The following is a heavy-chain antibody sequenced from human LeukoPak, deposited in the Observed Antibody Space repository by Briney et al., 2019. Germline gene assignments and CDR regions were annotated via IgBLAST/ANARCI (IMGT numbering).Heavy chain of an antibody. CDR2: INHSGST. V-gene: IGHV4-34*01. D-gene: IGHD6-13*01. J-gene: IGHJ6*03. CDR1: GGSFSGYY. Sequence: PSETLSLTCAVYGGSFSGYYCSWIRQPPGKGLEWIGEINHSGSTNYNPSLKSRVTISVDTSKNQFSLKLSSVTAADTAVYYCASRPGYSSSWAYYYYYYYMDVWGKGTTVTVSS. CDR3: ASRPGYSSSWAYYYYYYYMDV.